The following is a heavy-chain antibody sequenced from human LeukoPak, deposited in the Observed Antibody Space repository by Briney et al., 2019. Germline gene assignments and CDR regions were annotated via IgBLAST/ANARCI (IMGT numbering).Heavy chain of an antibody. D-gene: IGHD2-2*01. CDR1: GGTFSSYA. CDR2: IIPILGIA. Sequence: SVRVSCKASGGTFSSYAISWVRQAPGQGLEWMGRIIPILGIANYAQKFQGRVTITADKSTSTAYMELSSLRSEDTAVYYCAGIIGYCSSTSCPPFDYWGQGTLVTVSS. CDR3: AGIIGYCSSTSCPPFDY. J-gene: IGHJ4*02. V-gene: IGHV1-69*04.